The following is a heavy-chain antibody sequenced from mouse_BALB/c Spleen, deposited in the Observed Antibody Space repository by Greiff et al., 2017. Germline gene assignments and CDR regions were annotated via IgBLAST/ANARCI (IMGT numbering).Heavy chain of an antibody. Sequence: VQLQQSGAELVRPGVSVKISCKGSGYTFTDYAMHWVKQSHAKSLEWIGVISTYYGDASYNQKFKGKATMTVDKSSSTAYMELARLTSEDSAIYYCARSGPYFDYWGQGTTLTVSS. D-gene: IGHD3-1*01. CDR3: ARSGPYFDY. CDR1: GYTFTDYA. CDR2: ISTYYGDA. V-gene: IGHV1S137*01. J-gene: IGHJ2*01.